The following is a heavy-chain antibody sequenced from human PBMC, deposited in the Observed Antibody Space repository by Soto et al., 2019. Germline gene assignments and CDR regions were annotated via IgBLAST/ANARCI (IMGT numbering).Heavy chain of an antibody. CDR2: MSYRGNT. CDR1: GGSIGSHF. Sequence: SETLSLTCSVSGGSIGSHFWSWIRQPPGKGLEYIGYMSYRGNTNYNPSLKSRVTISLDTSENQFSLKVRSVTAADTAVYYCARRDWNDAFDVWGRGTMVTVSS. V-gene: IGHV4-59*11. J-gene: IGHJ3*01. D-gene: IGHD1-1*01. CDR3: ARRDWNDAFDV.